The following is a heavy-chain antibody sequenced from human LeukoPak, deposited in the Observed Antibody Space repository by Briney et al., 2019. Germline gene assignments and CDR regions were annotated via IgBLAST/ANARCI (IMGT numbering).Heavy chain of an antibody. J-gene: IGHJ4*02. CDR2: ISWDGGST. CDR1: GFTFDDYA. D-gene: IGHD5-18*01. V-gene: IGHV3-43D*03. CDR3: AKSSQLWYPLGY. Sequence: GGSLRLSCAASGFTFDDYAMHWVRQAPGKGLEWVSLISWDGGSTYYADSVKGRFTISRDNSKNSLYLQMNSLRAEDTALYYCAKSSQLWYPLGYWGQGTLVTVSS.